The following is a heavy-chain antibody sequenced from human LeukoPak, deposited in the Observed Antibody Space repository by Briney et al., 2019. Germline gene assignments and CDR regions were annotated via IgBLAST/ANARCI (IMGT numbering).Heavy chain of an antibody. V-gene: IGHV3-74*01. J-gene: IGHJ4*02. CDR3: ARDSAAAGPDY. CDR2: INSDGSST. Sequence: PGGPLRLSCAASGFTFSSYWMHWVRQAPGKGLVWVSRINSDGSSTSYADSVKGRFTISRDNAKSTLYLQMNSLRAEDTAVYYCARDSAAAGPDYWGQGTLVTVSS. D-gene: IGHD6-13*01. CDR1: GFTFSSYW.